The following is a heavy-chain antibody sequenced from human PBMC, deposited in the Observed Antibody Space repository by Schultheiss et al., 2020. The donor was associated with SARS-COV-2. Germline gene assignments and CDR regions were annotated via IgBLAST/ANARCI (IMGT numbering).Heavy chain of an antibody. CDR3: ARLPDRIVGATQAFDI. CDR2: ISSSGSTI. J-gene: IGHJ3*02. CDR1: GFTFSDYY. V-gene: IGHV3-11*01. Sequence: GGSLRLSCAASGFTFSDYYMSWIRQAPGKGLEWVSYISSSGSTIYYADSVKGRFTISRDNAKNSLYLQMNSLRAEDTAVYYCARLPDRIVGATQAFDIWGQGTMVTVSS. D-gene: IGHD1-26*01.